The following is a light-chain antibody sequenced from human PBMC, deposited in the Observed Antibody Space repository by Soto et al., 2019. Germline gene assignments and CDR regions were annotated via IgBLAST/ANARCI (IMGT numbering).Light chain of an antibody. J-gene: IGKJ1*01. Sequence: DIQMTQSPSTLSASIGDRVTITCRASESIRTWLAWYQHKPGKAPKFLIYDASSLESGVPSRFSGSGSGTEFTLTIRNLQPDDFATYFCQQYNNYPRTFGQGTKVEIK. CDR3: QQYNNYPRT. CDR2: DAS. V-gene: IGKV1-5*01. CDR1: ESIRTW.